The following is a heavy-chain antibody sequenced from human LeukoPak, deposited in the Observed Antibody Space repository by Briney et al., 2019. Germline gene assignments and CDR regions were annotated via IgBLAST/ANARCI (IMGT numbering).Heavy chain of an antibody. V-gene: IGHV3-7*01. Sequence: GGTLSLSCAASGFTFSSYWMSWVRQAPGKGLEWVANIKQDGSEKYYVDSVKGRFTISRDNAKNSLYLQMNILRAEDTAVYYCARVEVVMAAYFDYWGQESLVTVSS. J-gene: IGHJ4*02. D-gene: IGHD2-21*01. CDR3: ARVEVVMAAYFDY. CDR2: IKQDGSEK. CDR1: GFTFSSYW.